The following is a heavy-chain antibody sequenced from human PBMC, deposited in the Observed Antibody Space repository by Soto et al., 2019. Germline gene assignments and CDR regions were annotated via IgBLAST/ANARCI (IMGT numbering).Heavy chain of an antibody. Sequence: QVQLVQSGAEVKKPGSSVKVSCKASGGTFSNYPVSWVRQAPGQGLEWMGGIIPIFGTVNYAQKFQGRLTITAGESPSTAYMELSSLRSEDTAVYSCARGNHRWLQLWYFDLWGRGTLVTVSS. CDR3: ARGNHRWLQLWYFDL. CDR1: GGTFSNYP. CDR2: IIPIFGTV. D-gene: IGHD5-12*01. J-gene: IGHJ2*01. V-gene: IGHV1-69*12.